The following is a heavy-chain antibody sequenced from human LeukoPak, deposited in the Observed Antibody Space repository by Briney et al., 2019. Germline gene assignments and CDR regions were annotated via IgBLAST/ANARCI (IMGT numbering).Heavy chain of an antibody. CDR3: ANDGAYYDSSTDAFDI. V-gene: IGHV3-23*01. CDR1: GFTFSSYV. CDR2: ISGSGGST. Sequence: PGGSLRLSCAASGFTFSSYVMNWVRQAPGKGLEWVSAISGSGGSTYYADSVKGRFIISRDNSKNTLYLQMNSLRAEDTAVYYCANDGAYYDSSTDAFDIWGQGTMVTVSS. D-gene: IGHD3-22*01. J-gene: IGHJ3*02.